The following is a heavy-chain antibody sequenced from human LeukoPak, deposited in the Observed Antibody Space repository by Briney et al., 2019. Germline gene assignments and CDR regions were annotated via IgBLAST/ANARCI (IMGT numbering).Heavy chain of an antibody. D-gene: IGHD2-2*01. J-gene: IGHJ4*02. V-gene: IGHV4-34*01. CDR1: GGSFSGYY. Sequence: SETLSLTCAVYGGSFSGYYWSWIRQPPGKGLEWIGEINHSGGTNYNPSLRSRVTISVDTSKNQFSLKLSSVTAADTAVYYCAGRRSCTSCYVTFDYWGQGTLVTVSS. CDR2: INHSGGT. CDR3: AGRRSCTSCYVTFDY.